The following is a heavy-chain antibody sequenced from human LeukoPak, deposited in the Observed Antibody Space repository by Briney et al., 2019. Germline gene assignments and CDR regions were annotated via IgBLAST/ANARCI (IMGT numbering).Heavy chain of an antibody. D-gene: IGHD3-22*01. V-gene: IGHV7-4-1*02. CDR1: GYTFTSYA. CDR2: INTNTGNP. Sequence: GASVNVSCKSSGYTFTSYAMNWVRQAPGQGLEWMGWINTNTGNPTYAQGFTGRFVFSLDTSVSTAYLQISSLKAEDTAVYYCARPYDSSGYYPPAAYWGQGTLVTVSS. J-gene: IGHJ4*02. CDR3: ARPYDSSGYYPPAAY.